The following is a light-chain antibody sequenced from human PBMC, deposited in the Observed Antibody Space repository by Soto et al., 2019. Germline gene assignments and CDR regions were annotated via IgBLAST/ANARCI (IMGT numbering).Light chain of an antibody. Sequence: EIGMTQSPATLSVSPGERATLSCRASQSVSSNLAWYQQKPGQAPRLLIYGASTRATGIPARFSGSGSGTEFTLTISSLQSEDFAVYYCQQYNNWPPTFSQGTKVDIK. V-gene: IGKV3-15*01. CDR3: QQYNNWPPT. CDR2: GAS. CDR1: QSVSSN. J-gene: IGKJ1*01.